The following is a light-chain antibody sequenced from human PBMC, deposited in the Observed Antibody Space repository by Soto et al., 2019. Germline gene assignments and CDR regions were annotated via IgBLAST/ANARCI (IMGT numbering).Light chain of an antibody. CDR3: GTWDSSLSAYV. V-gene: IGLV1-51*02. CDR2: ENN. CDR1: NSNIGNNY. Sequence: QSALTQPPSVSAAPGQKVTISCSGSNSNIGNNYVSWYQQLPGTAPKLLIYENNKRPSGIPDRFSGSKPGTSATLGITGLQTGDEADYYCGTWDSSLSAYVFGTGTKLTVL. J-gene: IGLJ1*01.